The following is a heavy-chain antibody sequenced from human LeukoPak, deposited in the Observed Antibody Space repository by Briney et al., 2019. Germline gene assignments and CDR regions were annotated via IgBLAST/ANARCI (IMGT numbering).Heavy chain of an antibody. CDR1: GYTFSNFG. V-gene: IGHV1-18*01. J-gene: IGHJ3*02. CDR3: AKDFYNSGGRWYDCFDI. D-gene: IGHD2-15*01. CDR2: ISGYNDDT. Sequence: ASVKVSCKASGYTFSNFGISWVRQAPGQGLEWMGWISGYNDDTHSAQKFQGRVTMTTDTSTNTAYMDLRSLRSDDTAMYYCAKDFYNSGGRWYDCFDIWGQGTMVTASS.